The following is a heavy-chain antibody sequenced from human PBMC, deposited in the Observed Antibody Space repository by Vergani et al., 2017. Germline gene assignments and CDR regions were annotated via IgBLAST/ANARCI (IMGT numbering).Heavy chain of an antibody. CDR1: GFTFSSYW. V-gene: IGHV3-7*01. CDR2: IKQDGSEK. D-gene: IGHD4-17*01. J-gene: IGHJ4*02. CDR3: ATFDRLRXFDY. Sequence: EVQLVESGGGLVQPGGSLRLSCAASGFTFSSYWMSWVRQAPGKGLEWVANIKQDGSEKYYVDSVKGRFTISRDNAKNSLYLQMNSLRAEDTAVYYCATFDRLRXFDYWGQGTLVTVSS.